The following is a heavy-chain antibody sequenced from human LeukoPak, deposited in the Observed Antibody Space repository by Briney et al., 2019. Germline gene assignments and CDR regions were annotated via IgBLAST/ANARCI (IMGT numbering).Heavy chain of an antibody. CDR1: GYTFTTYY. V-gene: IGHV1-46*01. CDR2: INSSGGST. Sequence: GASVKVSCKASGYTFTTYYMHWMRQAPGQGLEWMGIINSSGGSTNYAQKFQGRVTLTRDTSTSTVYMEMSSLRSEDTAVYYCARGSSWQQNPDYWGQGTLVTVSS. CDR3: ARGSSWQQNPDY. D-gene: IGHD6-13*01. J-gene: IGHJ4*02.